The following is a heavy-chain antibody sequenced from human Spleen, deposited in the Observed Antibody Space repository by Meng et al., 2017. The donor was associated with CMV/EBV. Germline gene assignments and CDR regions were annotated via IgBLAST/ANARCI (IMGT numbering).Heavy chain of an antibody. CDR1: GYTFTGYY. J-gene: IGHJ4*02. Sequence: ASGYTFTGYYMNWVRQAPGQGLEWMGWVNANSGAKDYAQKFQGRVTMTRDTSISTAYMELSRLRSDDTAVYYCARGYCSGASCYIDDWGQGTLVTSPQ. CDR2: VNANSGAK. D-gene: IGHD2-2*02. V-gene: IGHV1-2*02. CDR3: ARGYCSGASCYIDD.